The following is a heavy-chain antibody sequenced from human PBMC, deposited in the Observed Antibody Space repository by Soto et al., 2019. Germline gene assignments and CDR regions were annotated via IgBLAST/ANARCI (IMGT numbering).Heavy chain of an antibody. J-gene: IGHJ6*03. Sequence: SETLSLTCAVYAGSFSGYYWSWIRQPPGKGLEWIGEINYSGSTNYNPSLKSRVTISVDTSKNQFSLKLSSVTAADTAVYYCARSQPVRGVIAVGYYMDVWGKGTTVTVSS. CDR1: AGSFSGYY. D-gene: IGHD3-10*01. CDR3: ARSQPVRGVIAVGYYMDV. CDR2: INYSGST. V-gene: IGHV4-34*01.